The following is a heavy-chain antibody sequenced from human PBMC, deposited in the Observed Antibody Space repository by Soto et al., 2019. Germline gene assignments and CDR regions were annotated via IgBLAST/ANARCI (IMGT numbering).Heavy chain of an antibody. D-gene: IGHD6-25*01. J-gene: IGHJ6*02. CDR2: IRSKAYGGTT. Sequence: GGSLRLSCTASGFTFGDYAMSWVRQAPGKGLEWVGFIRSKAYGGTTEYAASVKGRFTISRDDSKSIAYLQMNSLKTEDTAVYYCTRVCCGYTYGMDVWGPGTTVTVSS. CDR3: TRVCCGYTYGMDV. V-gene: IGHV3-49*04. CDR1: GFTFGDYA.